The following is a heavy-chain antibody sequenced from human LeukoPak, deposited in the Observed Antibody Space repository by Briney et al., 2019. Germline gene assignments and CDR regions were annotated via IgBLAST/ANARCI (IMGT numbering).Heavy chain of an antibody. Sequence: SETLSLTCTVSGGSISGYYWSWVRQPPGKGLEWIGYIYDSGTTNYNPSLKNRVTISEDTSKNQFSLKLTSVTAADTAVYYCAKKVESKWFDPWGQGTLVTVSS. CDR3: AKKVESKWFDP. CDR1: GGSISGYY. D-gene: IGHD1-1*01. CDR2: IYDSGTT. V-gene: IGHV4-59*01. J-gene: IGHJ5*02.